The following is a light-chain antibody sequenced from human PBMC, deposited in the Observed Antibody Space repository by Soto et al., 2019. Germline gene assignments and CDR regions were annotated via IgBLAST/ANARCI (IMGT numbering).Light chain of an antibody. CDR3: QKYDSGPLT. Sequence: DIQMTQSPSTLSASVGDRVTITCRASQDIGPYLAWYQQKSGRVPELLIYSASTLQSGVPSRFSGSGSGADFSLIISGLQPEDAATYYCQKYDSGPLTFGGGTKVEIK. J-gene: IGKJ4*01. CDR1: QDIGPY. V-gene: IGKV1-27*01. CDR2: SAS.